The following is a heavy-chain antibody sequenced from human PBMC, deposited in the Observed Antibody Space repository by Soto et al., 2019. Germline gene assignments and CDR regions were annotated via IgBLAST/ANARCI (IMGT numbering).Heavy chain of an antibody. D-gene: IGHD3-10*01. CDR2: IYYSGST. J-gene: IGHJ5*02. CDR3: GRLNYGSGSGGRWFDP. CDR1: GGSVSSCSYY. V-gene: IGHV4-61*01. Sequence: PSETLSLSCPVSGGSVSSCSYYWSWIRQPPGKVLEWIGYIYYSGSTNYNPSLKSRVTISVDTSKNQFSLKLSSVTAADTAVYYCGRLNYGSGSGGRWFDPWGQGTRVTVSS.